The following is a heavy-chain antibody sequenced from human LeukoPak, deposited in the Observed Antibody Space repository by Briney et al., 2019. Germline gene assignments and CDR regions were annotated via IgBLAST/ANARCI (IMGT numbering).Heavy chain of an antibody. CDR2: INSDGSST. J-gene: IGHJ3*02. CDR1: GFTFSSYW. Sequence: GGSLRLSCAASGFTFSSYWMHWVRQAPGKGLVWVSRINSDGSSTSYADSVKGRFTISRDNAKNTLYLQMNSLRAEDTAVYYCARAGSDYDRAFDIWGQGTMVTVSS. V-gene: IGHV3-74*01. CDR3: ARAGSDYDRAFDI. D-gene: IGHD5-12*01.